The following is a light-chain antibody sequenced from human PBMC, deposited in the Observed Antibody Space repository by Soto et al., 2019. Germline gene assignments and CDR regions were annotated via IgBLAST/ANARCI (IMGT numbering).Light chain of an antibody. CDR1: SSDVGSYNL. CDR2: EGS. V-gene: IGLV2-23*01. Sequence: QSVLTQPASVSGSPGQSVAISCTGTSSDVGSYNLVSWYQQHPDKAPKLIIYEGSKRPSGISHRFSGSKSGNTASLTISGLQAEDEGDYHCCSYAGMNTFVFGIGTKLTVL. J-gene: IGLJ1*01. CDR3: CSYAGMNTFV.